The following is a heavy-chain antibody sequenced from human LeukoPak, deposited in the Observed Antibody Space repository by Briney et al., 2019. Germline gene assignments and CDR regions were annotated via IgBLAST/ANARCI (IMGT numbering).Heavy chain of an antibody. CDR1: GYSISSGDY. Sequence: SETLSLTCAVSGYSISSGDYWGWIQQPAGKGLEWIGRIYSSGSTNYNPSLKSRVTISVDKSKNQFSLKLTSVTAADTAVYYCARSVNGDSFYYYYMDVWGKGTTVTVSS. J-gene: IGHJ6*03. D-gene: IGHD2-21*02. V-gene: IGHV4-38-2*01. CDR2: IYSSGST. CDR3: ARSVNGDSFYYYYMDV.